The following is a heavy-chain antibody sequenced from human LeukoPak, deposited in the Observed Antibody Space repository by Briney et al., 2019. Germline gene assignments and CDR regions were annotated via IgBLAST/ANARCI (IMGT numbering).Heavy chain of an antibody. Sequence: PETLSLTCAVYGGSFSGYYWIWIRQPPGKGLEWIGEINHSGSTIYNPSLQSRVTISVDTSKIQFSLKLSSVSAADTAVYYCAKGPRTPDYWGQGTLVTVSS. CDR3: AKGPRTPDY. CDR2: INHSGST. CDR1: GGSFSGYY. J-gene: IGHJ4*02. V-gene: IGHV4-34*01. D-gene: IGHD2-15*01.